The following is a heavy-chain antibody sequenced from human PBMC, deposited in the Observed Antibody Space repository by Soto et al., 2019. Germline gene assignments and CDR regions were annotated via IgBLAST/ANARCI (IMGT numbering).Heavy chain of an antibody. J-gene: IGHJ4*02. CDR1: GGSFSGYY. V-gene: IGHV4-34*01. CDR2: INHSGST. CDR3: ARTVVVAATDISIDY. D-gene: IGHD2-15*01. Sequence: SETLSVTCAVDGGSFSGYYWSWIRQHPGKGLEWIGEINHSGSTNYNPSLKSRVTISVDTSKNQFSLKLSSVTAADTAVYYCARTVVVAATDISIDYWGQGTLVTVSS.